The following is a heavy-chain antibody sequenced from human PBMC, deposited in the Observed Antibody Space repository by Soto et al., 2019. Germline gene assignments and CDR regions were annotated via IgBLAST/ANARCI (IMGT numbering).Heavy chain of an antibody. Sequence: GGSLRLSCAASGFTFNTYDMNWVRQAPGKGLEWVASISSGSVYIYYADSVKGRFTISRDNARNSLYLQMNSLRGADTAVYYCVRAISGSFSYYYGLDVWGQGTTVTVSS. CDR1: GFTFNTYD. V-gene: IGHV3-21*01. D-gene: IGHD3-10*01. CDR2: ISSGSVYI. CDR3: VRAISGSFSYYYGLDV. J-gene: IGHJ6*02.